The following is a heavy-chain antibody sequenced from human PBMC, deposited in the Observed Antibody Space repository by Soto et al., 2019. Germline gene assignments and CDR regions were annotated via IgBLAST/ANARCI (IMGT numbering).Heavy chain of an antibody. D-gene: IGHD4-17*01. CDR3: ANYGDYYYFDY. V-gene: IGHV4-34*01. Sequence: SETLSLTCAVYGGSFSGYYWSWIRQPPGKGLEWIGEINHSGSTNYNPSLKSRVTISVDTSKNQFSLKLSSVTAADTAVYYCANYGDYYYFDYWGQGTLVTVSS. J-gene: IGHJ4*02. CDR2: INHSGST. CDR1: GGSFSGYY.